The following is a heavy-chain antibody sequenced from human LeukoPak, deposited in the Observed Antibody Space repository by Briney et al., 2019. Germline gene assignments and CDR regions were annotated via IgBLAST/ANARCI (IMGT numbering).Heavy chain of an antibody. CDR1: GFTFSSYS. CDR2: ISSSSTI. Sequence: GGSLRLSCAASGFTFSSYSMNWVRQAPGKGLEWVSYISSSSTIYYADSVKGRFTISRDNAKNSLYLQMNSLRAEDTAVYYCARGGVLYYYYIDVWGKGTTVTISS. CDR3: ARGGVLYYYYIDV. J-gene: IGHJ6*03. V-gene: IGHV3-48*01. D-gene: IGHD3-3*01.